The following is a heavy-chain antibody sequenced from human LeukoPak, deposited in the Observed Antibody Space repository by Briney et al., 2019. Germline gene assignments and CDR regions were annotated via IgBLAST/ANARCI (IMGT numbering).Heavy chain of an antibody. J-gene: IGHJ4*02. D-gene: IGHD5-12*01. CDR3: ARGGYSFYNF. CDR2: IYSGGMT. CDR1: GGSISSYY. V-gene: IGHV4-4*09. Sequence: SETLSLTCTVSGGSISSYYWSWIRQPPGKGLEWVGFIYSGGMTAYNPSLESRVAISVDTSKNQVLLRLNSVTAADTAVYFCARGGYSFYNFWGQGTLVTVSS.